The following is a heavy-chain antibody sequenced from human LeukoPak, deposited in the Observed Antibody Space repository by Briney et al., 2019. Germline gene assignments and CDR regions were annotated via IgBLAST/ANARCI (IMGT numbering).Heavy chain of an antibody. CDR3: AKARDLGLVVVLDY. CDR2: ISYDGSNK. V-gene: IGHV3-30-3*01. Sequence: GGSLRLSCAASGFTFSSYAMHWVRQAPGKGLEWVAVISYDGSNKYYADSVKGRFTISRDNSKNTLYLQMNSLGAEDTAVYYCAKARDLGLVVVLDYWGQGTLVTVSS. J-gene: IGHJ4*02. D-gene: IGHD3-22*01. CDR1: GFTFSSYA.